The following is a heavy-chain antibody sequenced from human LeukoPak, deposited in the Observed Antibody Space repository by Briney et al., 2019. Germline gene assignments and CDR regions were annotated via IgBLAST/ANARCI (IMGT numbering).Heavy chain of an antibody. CDR1: GFTFSDYY. CDR2: ISGSGGST. CDR3: AKDPNLWFGPYRGY. Sequence: GGSLRLSCAASGFTFSDYYMSWVRQAPGKGLEWVSAISGSGGSTYYADSVKGRFTISRDNSKNTLYLQMNSLRAEDTAVYYCAKDPNLWFGPYRGYWGQGTLVTVSS. V-gene: IGHV3-23*01. D-gene: IGHD3-10*01. J-gene: IGHJ4*02.